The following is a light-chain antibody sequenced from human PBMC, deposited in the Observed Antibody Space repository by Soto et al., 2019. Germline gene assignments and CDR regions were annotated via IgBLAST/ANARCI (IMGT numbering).Light chain of an antibody. CDR1: RDNY. V-gene: IGLV2-11*01. CDR3: CSYAGSSTTVV. Sequence: QSALTQPRSVSASPGQSVTISCTGTRDNYVSWYQQHPGNAPKFIIFDINKRASGVPDRFSGSKSGNTASLTISGLQAEDEADYYCCSYAGSSTTVVFGGGTKLTVL. J-gene: IGLJ2*01. CDR2: DIN.